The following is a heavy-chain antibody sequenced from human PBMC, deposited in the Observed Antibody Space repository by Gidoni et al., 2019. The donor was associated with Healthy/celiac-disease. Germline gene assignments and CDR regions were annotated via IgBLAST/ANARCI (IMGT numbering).Heavy chain of an antibody. CDR2: INPNSGGT. D-gene: IGHD2-21*02. V-gene: IGHV1-2*02. Sequence: QVQLVQSGAEVKKPGASVKVSCKASGYTFTGYYMHWVRQAPGQGLEWMGWINPNSGGTNYAQKFQGRVTMTRDTSISTAYMELSRLRSDDTAVYYCARDRSTVVTPVPDAFDIWGQGTMVTVSS. CDR1: GYTFTGYY. CDR3: ARDRSTVVTPVPDAFDI. J-gene: IGHJ3*02.